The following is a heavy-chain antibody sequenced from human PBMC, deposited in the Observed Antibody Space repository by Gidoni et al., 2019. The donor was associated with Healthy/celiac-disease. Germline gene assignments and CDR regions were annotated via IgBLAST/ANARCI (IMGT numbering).Heavy chain of an antibody. CDR1: GFTFSSDA. CDR3: AKAPRGGWYGSDYYMDV. V-gene: IGHV3-23*04. Sequence: EVQLVEPGGGLVQPGGSLRPSCAASGFTFSSDAMSWVRQAPGKGLEWVSASSGSGGSTYYADSVKGRFTISRDNSKNTLYLQMNSLRAEDTAVYYCAKAPRGGWYGSDYYMDVWGKGTTVTVSS. J-gene: IGHJ6*03. CDR2: SSGSGGST. D-gene: IGHD6-19*01.